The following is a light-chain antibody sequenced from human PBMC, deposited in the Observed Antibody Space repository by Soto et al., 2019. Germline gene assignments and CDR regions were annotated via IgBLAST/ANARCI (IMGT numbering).Light chain of an antibody. Sequence: EIVLTQSPGTLSLSPGESATLSCRASQSVSSSYIGWYQQKPGQAPRLLISGASNRATGIADRFSGRGSGTDFTHTISSLEPADFAVYYCQQYGSSPHTFGQGTKVEI. CDR1: QSVSSSY. V-gene: IGKV3-20*01. J-gene: IGKJ2*01. CDR3: QQYGSSPHT. CDR2: GAS.